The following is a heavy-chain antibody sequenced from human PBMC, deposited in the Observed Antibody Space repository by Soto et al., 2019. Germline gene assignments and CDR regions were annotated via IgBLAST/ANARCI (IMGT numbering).Heavy chain of an antibody. V-gene: IGHV5-10-1*01. CDR2: IDPSDSRT. CDR1: GYMFPIYH. CDR3: ARHQPTSSFDF. D-gene: IGHD1-26*01. Sequence: LGESLKISCEASGYMFPIYHISWVRQMPGKGLEWVGKIDPSDSRTMYRPSSRARITISVDKSINTAYLEWGRLKASDTAMYYCARHQPTSSFDFPGPGP. J-gene: IGHJ4*02.